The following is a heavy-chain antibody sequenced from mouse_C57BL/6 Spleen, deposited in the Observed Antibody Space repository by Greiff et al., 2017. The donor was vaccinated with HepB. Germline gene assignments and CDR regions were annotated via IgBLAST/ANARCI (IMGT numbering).Heavy chain of an antibody. D-gene: IGHD2-3*01. Sequence: DVMLVESGEGLVKPGGSLKLSCAASGFTFSSYAMSWVRQTPEKRLEWVAYISSGGDYIYYADTVKGRFTISRDNARNTLYLQMSSLKSEDTAMYYCTRGDGYYVSYYFDYWGQGTTLTVSS. V-gene: IGHV5-9-1*02. CDR1: GFTFSSYA. J-gene: IGHJ2*01. CDR2: ISSGGDYI. CDR3: TRGDGYYVSYYFDY.